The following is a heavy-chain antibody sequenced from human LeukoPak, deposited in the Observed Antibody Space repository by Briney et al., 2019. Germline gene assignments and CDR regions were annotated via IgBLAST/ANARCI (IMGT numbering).Heavy chain of an antibody. Sequence: PGMSLRLSCAASGFTFRSFGMHWVRQAPGKGLEWVAVIWYDGSQRYYADSLTGRFTISRDKSRNNMYLQMNSLRGDDMAVYYCARDTGASANYWGKGTLVIVS. J-gene: IGHJ4*02. V-gene: IGHV3-33*01. CDR1: GFTFRSFG. CDR3: ARDTGASANY. CDR2: IWYDGSQR. D-gene: IGHD4/OR15-4a*01.